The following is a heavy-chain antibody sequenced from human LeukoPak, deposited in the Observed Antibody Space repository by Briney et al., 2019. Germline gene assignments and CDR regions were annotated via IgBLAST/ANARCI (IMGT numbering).Heavy chain of an antibody. Sequence: SETLSLTCTVSGGSISSGGYYWSWIRQHPGKGLEWIGYIYYSGSTYYNPSLKSRVTISVGTSKNQFSLKLSSVTAADTAVYYCASKRFIAVAGFDYWGQGTLVTVSS. CDR2: IYYSGST. D-gene: IGHD6-19*01. J-gene: IGHJ4*02. V-gene: IGHV4-31*03. CDR3: ASKRFIAVAGFDY. CDR1: GGSISSGGYY.